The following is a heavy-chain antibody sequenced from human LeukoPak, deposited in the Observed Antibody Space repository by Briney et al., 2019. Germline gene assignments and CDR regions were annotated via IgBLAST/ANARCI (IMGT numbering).Heavy chain of an antibody. V-gene: IGHV1-46*01. Sequence: ASVKVPCKASGYTFTSYYMHWVRQAPGQGLEWMGIINPSGGSTSYAQKFQGRVTMTRDTSTSTVYMGLSTLTSEDTAVYYCARVDCRSTTCYRYYGMDVWGQGTTVTVSS. CDR1: GYTFTSYY. D-gene: IGHD2-2*01. CDR3: ARVDCRSTTCYRYYGMDV. J-gene: IGHJ6*02. CDR2: INPSGGST.